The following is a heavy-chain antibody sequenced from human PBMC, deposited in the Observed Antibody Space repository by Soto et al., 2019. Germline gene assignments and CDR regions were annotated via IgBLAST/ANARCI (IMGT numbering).Heavy chain of an antibody. CDR2: IYYSGST. CDR3: ARRGGENWFDP. D-gene: IGHD2-15*01. CDR1: GGSISSSSYY. Sequence: QLQLQESGPGLVKPSETLSLTCTVSGGSISSSSYYWGWIRQPPGKGLEWIGSIYYSGSTYYNPSLKSRVTISVDTSKNQFSLKLSSVTAADTAVYYCARRGGENWFDPWGQGTLVTVSS. V-gene: IGHV4-39*01. J-gene: IGHJ5*02.